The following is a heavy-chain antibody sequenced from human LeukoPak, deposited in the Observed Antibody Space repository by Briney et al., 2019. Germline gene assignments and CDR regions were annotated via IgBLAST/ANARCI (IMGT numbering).Heavy chain of an antibody. V-gene: IGHV3-23*01. CDR1: GFTFSTYA. J-gene: IGHJ4*02. D-gene: IGHD2-15*01. CDR3: AKRPYCSGAVCYHIDY. Sequence: GGSLRLSCAASGFTFSTYAMSWVRQAPGKGMEWVSTISGSGGSTYYADSVKGRFTISRDNSKKTLYLQLNSLRAEDTAVYYCAKRPYCSGAVCYHIDYWGQGTLVTVSS. CDR2: ISGSGGST.